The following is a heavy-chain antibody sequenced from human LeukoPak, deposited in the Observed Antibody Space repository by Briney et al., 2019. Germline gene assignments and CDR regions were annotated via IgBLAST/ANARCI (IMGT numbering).Heavy chain of an antibody. Sequence: SETLSLTCSVSGYSISSDNYWGWIRLPPGKGLQWIGSIYHSGSTYYNPSLKSRVTISVDTSKNQFSLKLSSVTAADTAVYYCARVRGRMIGFGQSASYYMDVWGRGTTVTISS. CDR3: ARVRGRMIGFGQSASYYMDV. D-gene: IGHD3-10*01. V-gene: IGHV4-38-2*02. CDR2: IYHSGST. CDR1: GYSISSDNY. J-gene: IGHJ6*03.